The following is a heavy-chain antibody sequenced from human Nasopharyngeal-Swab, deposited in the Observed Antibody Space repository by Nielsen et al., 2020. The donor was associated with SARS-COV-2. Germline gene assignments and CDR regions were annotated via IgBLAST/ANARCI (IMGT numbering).Heavy chain of an antibody. J-gene: IGHJ4*02. CDR3: ARDSELLTNYYGLDY. CDR2: ISDDNTI. Sequence: WIHQPPGKGLEWISYISDDNTIFYADSVKGRFTISRDNAKNSLYLHMNSLRDKDTALYYCARDSELLTNYYGLDYWGQGTLVTVSS. D-gene: IGHD3-9*01. V-gene: IGHV3-69-1*02.